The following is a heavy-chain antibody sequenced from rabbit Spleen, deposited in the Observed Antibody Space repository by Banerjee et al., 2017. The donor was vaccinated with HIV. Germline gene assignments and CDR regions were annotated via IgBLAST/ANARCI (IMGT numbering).Heavy chain of an antibody. V-gene: IGHV1S45*01. D-gene: IGHD2-1*01. Sequence: QEQLVESGGGLVKPEGSLKLSCTASGFSFSNKAVVCWVRQAPGKGLEWIACINAVTGKAVYASWAKGRFTFSKTSSTTVTLQMPSLTVADTATYFCARGSATMTMVITGYYLNLWGPGTLVTVS. J-gene: IGHJ4*01. CDR1: GFSFSNKAV. CDR3: ARGSATMTMVITGYYLNL. CDR2: INAVTGKA.